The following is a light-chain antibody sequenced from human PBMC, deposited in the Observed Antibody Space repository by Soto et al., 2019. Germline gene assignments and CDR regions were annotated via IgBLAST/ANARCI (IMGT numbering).Light chain of an antibody. CDR1: SSDVGAYNY. CDR2: DVS. Sequence: QSVVTQPASVSGSPGQPITISCTGSSSDVGAYNYVSWYKQHPDKAPKLMIFDVSDRPSGVSSRFSASKSGNTASLTISGLQAEDEAEYYCGSFTTSSTVVFGTGTKVTV. J-gene: IGLJ1*01. CDR3: GSFTTSSTVV. V-gene: IGLV2-14*03.